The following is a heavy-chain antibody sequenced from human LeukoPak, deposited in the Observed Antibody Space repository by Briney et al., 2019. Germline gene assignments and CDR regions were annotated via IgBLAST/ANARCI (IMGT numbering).Heavy chain of an antibody. CDR1: GYTFTAYY. CDR3: AKARGFYCSSTSCYECDV. Sequence: ASVKVSCKASGYTFTAYYIHWVRQAPGQGLEWMGWINPNSGGTNYAQKFQGRVTLTRDTSITTAYMEVSRLRSDDTAVYYCAKARGFYCSSTSCYECDVWGKGTTVTVSS. V-gene: IGHV1-2*02. J-gene: IGHJ6*04. CDR2: INPNSGGT. D-gene: IGHD2-2*01.